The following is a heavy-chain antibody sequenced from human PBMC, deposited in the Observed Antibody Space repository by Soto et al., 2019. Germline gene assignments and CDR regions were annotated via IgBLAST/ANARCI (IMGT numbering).Heavy chain of an antibody. CDR3: ARRWGGTFDI. D-gene: IGHD3-10*01. J-gene: IGHJ3*02. Sequence: SETLSPSCTVSGGSISSYYWSCIRQPPGRGLEWIGYIYYSGSTNYNPSLKSRVTISVDTSKNQFSLKLSSVTAADTALYYCARRWGGTFDIWGQGKMVTVSS. CDR1: GGSISSYY. CDR2: IYYSGST. V-gene: IGHV4-59*08.